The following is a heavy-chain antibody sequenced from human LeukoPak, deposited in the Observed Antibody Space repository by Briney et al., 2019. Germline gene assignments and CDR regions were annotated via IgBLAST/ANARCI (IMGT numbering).Heavy chain of an antibody. J-gene: IGHJ4*02. D-gene: IGHD3-22*01. CDR3: ARDPRRYYDSRGVYFDY. CDR1: GGSVSSSSFY. Sequence: SETLSLTCTVSGGSVSSSSFYWGWIRQPPGKGLEWIGSIYYSGNTYYNPSLKSRVTISVDTSKNQFSLKLSSVTAADTAVYYCARDPRRYYDSRGVYFDYWGQGTLVTVSS. CDR2: IYYSGNT. V-gene: IGHV4-39*07.